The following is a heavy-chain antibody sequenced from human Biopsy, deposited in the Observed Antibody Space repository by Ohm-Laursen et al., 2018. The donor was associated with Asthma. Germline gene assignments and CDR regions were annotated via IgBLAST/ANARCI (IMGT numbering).Heavy chain of an antibody. Sequence: SLRLSCAASGFAVSRDHMFWVRQAPGKGLEWVSVIYSGETSRTADSVRGRFTISRDYSKNTLYLQMHSLRAEDTAVYYCARGDSSNWSHYYFDYWGQGTLVTVSS. CDR1: GFAVSRDH. V-gene: IGHV3-53*01. CDR3: ARGDSSNWSHYYFDY. J-gene: IGHJ4*02. D-gene: IGHD3-22*01. CDR2: IYSGETS.